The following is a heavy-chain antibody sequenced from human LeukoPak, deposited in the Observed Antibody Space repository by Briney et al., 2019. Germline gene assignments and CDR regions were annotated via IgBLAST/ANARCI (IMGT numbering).Heavy chain of an antibody. J-gene: IGHJ6*03. V-gene: IGHV1-8*02. CDR2: MNPNSGNT. Sequence: ASVKVSCKASGYTFTSYDINWVRQVTGQGLEWMGWMNPNSGNTGYAQKFQGRVTMTRNTSISTAYMELSSLRSEDTAVYYCARIQYSSGRLKNSYYYYYMDVWGKGTTVTVSS. CDR3: ARIQYSSGRLKNSYYYYYMDV. D-gene: IGHD6-19*01. CDR1: GYTFTSYD.